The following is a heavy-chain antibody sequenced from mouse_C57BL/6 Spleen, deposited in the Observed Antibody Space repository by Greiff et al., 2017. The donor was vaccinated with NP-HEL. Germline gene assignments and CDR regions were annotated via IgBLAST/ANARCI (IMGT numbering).Heavy chain of an antibody. Sequence: VQLQQPGAELVRPGSSVKLFCKASGYTFTSYWMDWVKQRPGQGLEWIGNIYPSDSETHYNQKFKDKATLTVDKSSSTAYMQLSSLTSEDSAVYYCARRGIYDYPAWFAYWGQGTLVTVSA. D-gene: IGHD2-4*01. V-gene: IGHV1-61*01. CDR3: ARRGIYDYPAWFAY. CDR1: GYTFTSYW. CDR2: IYPSDSET. J-gene: IGHJ3*01.